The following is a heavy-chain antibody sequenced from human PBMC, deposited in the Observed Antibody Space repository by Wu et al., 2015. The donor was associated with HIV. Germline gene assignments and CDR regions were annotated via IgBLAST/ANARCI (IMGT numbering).Heavy chain of an antibody. CDR1: GYTFTSYY. J-gene: IGHJ4*02. CDR3: AVLYDVQGDKAILDH. Sequence: QVQLVQSGAEVKKPGASVKVSCTASGYTFTSYYLHWVRQASGQGLEWMGWMNPNSGNTGYRQRFQGRVTMTRDNSITTAYMELRGLRSEDTAIYYCAVLYDVQGDKAILDHWGQGTVVTVSS. D-gene: IGHD3-16*01. V-gene: IGHV1-8*01. CDR2: MNPNSGNT.